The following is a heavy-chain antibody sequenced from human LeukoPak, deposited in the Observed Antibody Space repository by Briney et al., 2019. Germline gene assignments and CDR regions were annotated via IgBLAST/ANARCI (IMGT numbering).Heavy chain of an antibody. Sequence: SQTLSLTCAVSGGSISSGGYSWSWIRQPPGTGLEWIGYIYHSGSTYYNPSLKSRVTISVDRSKNQFSLKLSSVTAADTAVYYCARASIAARRINWFDPWGQGTLVTVSS. CDR1: GGSISSGGYS. CDR3: ARASIAARRINWFDP. D-gene: IGHD6-6*01. V-gene: IGHV4-30-2*01. CDR2: IYHSGST. J-gene: IGHJ5*02.